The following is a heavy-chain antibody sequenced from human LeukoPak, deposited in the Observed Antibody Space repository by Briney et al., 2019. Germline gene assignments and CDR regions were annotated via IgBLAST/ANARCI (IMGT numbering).Heavy chain of an antibody. J-gene: IGHJ4*02. CDR1: GFTFSSYA. CDR2: ISGRGGST. CDR3: AKPGSIVGATSFDY. D-gene: IGHD1-26*01. V-gene: IGHV3-23*01. Sequence: GGSLRLSCAASGFTFSSYAMSWVRQAPGKGLEWVSDISGRGGSTYYADSVKGRFTISRGNSKNTLYLQMNSLRAEDTAVYYCAKPGSIVGATSFDYWGQGTLVTVSS.